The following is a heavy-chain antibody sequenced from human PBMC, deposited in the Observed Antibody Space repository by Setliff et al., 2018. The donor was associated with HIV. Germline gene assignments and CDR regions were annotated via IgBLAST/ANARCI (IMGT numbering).Heavy chain of an antibody. J-gene: IGHJ4*02. V-gene: IGHV4-39*02. CDR1: GGSITSTTYY. D-gene: IGHD2-21*02. CDR2: IHYTGNT. CDR3: AREGDGIDF. Sequence: SETLSLTCTVSGGSITSTTYYWGWIRQPPGKGLEWIGTIHYTGNTYHNPSLKSRVTISVEASKNQISLKLTAVTAADSAVYYCAREGDGIDFWGRGTLVTVSS.